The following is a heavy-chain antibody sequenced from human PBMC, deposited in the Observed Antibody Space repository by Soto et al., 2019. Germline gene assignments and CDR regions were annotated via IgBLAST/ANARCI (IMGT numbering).Heavy chain of an antibody. CDR1: GYTFTSYD. J-gene: IGHJ4*02. CDR3: ARVGLLWFGELLNY. CDR2: MNPNSGNT. Sequence: ASVKVSCKASGYTFTSYDINWVRQATGQGLEWMGWMNPNSGNTGYAQKFQGRVTMTRNTSISTAYMELSSLGSEDTAVYYCARVGLLWFGELLNYWGQGTLVTVSS. D-gene: IGHD3-10*01. V-gene: IGHV1-8*01.